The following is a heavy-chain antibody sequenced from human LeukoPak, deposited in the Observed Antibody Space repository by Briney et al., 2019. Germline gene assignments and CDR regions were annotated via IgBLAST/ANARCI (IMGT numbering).Heavy chain of an antibody. J-gene: IGHJ3*02. CDR3: ARGLWTGDDDAFDI. Sequence: PGGSLRLSCAASGFTFSDYYMSWIRQAPGKGLEWVSYISSSGSTIYYADSVKGRFTISRDNAKNSLYLQMNSLRAEDTAVYYCARGLWTGDDDAFDIWGQGTMVTVSS. V-gene: IGHV3-11*01. CDR1: GFTFSDYY. D-gene: IGHD2-21*01. CDR2: ISSSGSTI.